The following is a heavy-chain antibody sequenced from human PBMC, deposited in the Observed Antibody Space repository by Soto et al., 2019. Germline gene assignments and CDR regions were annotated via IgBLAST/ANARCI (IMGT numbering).Heavy chain of an antibody. CDR1: GYTFTSYG. CDR3: ARDQYYYGSGSSNNWFDP. V-gene: IGHV1-18*01. CDR2: ISAYNGNT. D-gene: IGHD3-10*01. J-gene: IGHJ5*02. Sequence: QVQLVQSGAEVKKPGASVKVSCKASGYTFTSYGISWVRQAPGQGLEWMGWISAYNGNTNYAQKLQGRVTMTTDTSTSTAYMELRSLRSDYTAVYYCARDQYYYGSGSSNNWFDPWGQGTLVTVSS.